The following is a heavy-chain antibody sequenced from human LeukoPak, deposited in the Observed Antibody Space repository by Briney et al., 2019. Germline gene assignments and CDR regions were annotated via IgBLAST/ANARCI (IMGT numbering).Heavy chain of an antibody. CDR1: GDSISSSSSY. CDR2: IYYSGST. V-gene: IGHV4-39*01. Sequence: SETLSLTCTVSGDSISSSSSYWGWIRQPPGEGLEWIGSIYYSGSTYYNTSLKSRVTISVDTSKNQFSLRLSSVTAADTAVYYCARVARHDYTYYPGGNYFDYWGQGTLVTVSS. J-gene: IGHJ4*02. CDR3: ARVARHDYTYYPGGNYFDY. D-gene: IGHD4-11*01.